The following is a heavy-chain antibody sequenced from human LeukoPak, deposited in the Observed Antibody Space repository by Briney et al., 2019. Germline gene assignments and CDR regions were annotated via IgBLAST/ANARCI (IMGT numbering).Heavy chain of an antibody. V-gene: IGHV4-59*01. CDR3: GAESERWLVRS. CDR1: GGSISSYY. CDR2: IYYSGST. D-gene: IGHD6-19*01. J-gene: IGHJ4*02. Sequence: SETLSLTCSVSGGSISSYYWSWIRQPPGKGLEWIGYIYYSGSTNYNPSLKSRVTISIDTSKNQFSLKLSSVTAADTAVYYCGAESERWLVRSWGQGTLVTVSS.